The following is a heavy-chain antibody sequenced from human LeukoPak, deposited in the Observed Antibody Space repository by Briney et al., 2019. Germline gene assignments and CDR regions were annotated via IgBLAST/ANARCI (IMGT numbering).Heavy chain of an antibody. D-gene: IGHD5-18*01. J-gene: IGHJ4*02. CDR3: ARHDHGYSSGRPDC. CDR1: GGSINTYY. V-gene: IGHV4-59*01. Sequence: SETLSLTCTVSGGSINTYYWSWLRQSPGKGLEWIGFISYSGSTDYNPSLQGRLTISVDTSKNQFSLRLKSVTAADTAIYYCARHDHGYSSGRPDCWGQGILLTVSS. CDR2: ISYSGST.